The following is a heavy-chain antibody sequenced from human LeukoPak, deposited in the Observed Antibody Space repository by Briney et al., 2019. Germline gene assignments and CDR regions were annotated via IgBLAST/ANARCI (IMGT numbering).Heavy chain of an antibody. CDR1: GYXFTSYY. V-gene: IGHV1-46*01. CDR3: ARGSGIAAAGVSDY. D-gene: IGHD6-13*01. Sequence: GASVKVSCMASGYXFTSYYIHWVRQAPGQGHEWMGIINPSGGSTSYAQKFQGRVTMTRDTSTSTVYMELSRLRSEDTAVYYCARGSGIAAAGVSDYWGQGTLVTVSS. CDR2: INPSGGST. J-gene: IGHJ4*02.